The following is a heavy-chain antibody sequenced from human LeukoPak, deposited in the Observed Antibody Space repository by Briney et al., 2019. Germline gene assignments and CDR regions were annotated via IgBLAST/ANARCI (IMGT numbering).Heavy chain of an antibody. D-gene: IGHD1-26*01. CDR2: ISWNSGSI. Sequence: GGSLRLSCAASGFTFDDYAMHRVRQAPGKGLEWVSGISWNSGSIGYADSVKGRFTISRDNAKNSLYLQMNSLRAEDMALYYCAKATIPSQLSGSYDYWGQGTLVTVSS. CDR3: AKATIPSQLSGSYDY. J-gene: IGHJ4*02. CDR1: GFTFDDYA. V-gene: IGHV3-9*03.